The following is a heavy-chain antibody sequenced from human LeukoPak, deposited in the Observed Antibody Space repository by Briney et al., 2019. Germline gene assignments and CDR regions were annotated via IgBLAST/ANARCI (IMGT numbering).Heavy chain of an antibody. J-gene: IGHJ4*02. Sequence: SQTLSLTCTVSGGSISSGDYYWSWIRQPPGKGLEWIGYVYYSGSTNYNPSLKSRVTISVDTSKNQFSLKLSSVTAADTAVYYCARGEYGYYYGSGTYFDYWGQGTLVTVSS. CDR2: VYYSGST. CDR3: ARGEYGYYYGSGTYFDY. V-gene: IGHV4-61*08. D-gene: IGHD3-10*01. CDR1: GGSISSGDYY.